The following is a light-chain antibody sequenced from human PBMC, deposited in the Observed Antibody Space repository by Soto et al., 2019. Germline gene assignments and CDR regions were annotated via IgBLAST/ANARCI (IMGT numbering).Light chain of an antibody. V-gene: IGLV2-11*01. CDR2: DVS. CDR1: SSDVGGYNY. J-gene: IGLJ2*01. CDR3: CSYAGDYTLV. Sequence: QSVLTQPRSVSGSPGQSVTISCTGTSSDVGGYNYVSWYQQHPGKAPKFMIYDVSKRPSGVPDRFSGSKSGNTASLTISGLQAEDEADYYCCSYAGDYTLVFGGGTKLTVL.